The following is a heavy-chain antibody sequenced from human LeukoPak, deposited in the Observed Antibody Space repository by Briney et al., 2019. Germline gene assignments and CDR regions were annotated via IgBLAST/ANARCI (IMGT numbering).Heavy chain of an antibody. V-gene: IGHV3-53*01. Sequence: QPGGPLRLSCAASGFTVSSNYMSWVRQAPGKGLEWVSVIYSGGSTYYADSVKGRFTISRDNSKNTLYLQMNSLRAEDTAVYYCARSYHYYYYGMDVWGQGTTVTVSS. D-gene: IGHD2-2*02. J-gene: IGHJ6*02. CDR1: GFTVSSNY. CDR3: ARSYHYYYYGMDV. CDR2: IYSGGST.